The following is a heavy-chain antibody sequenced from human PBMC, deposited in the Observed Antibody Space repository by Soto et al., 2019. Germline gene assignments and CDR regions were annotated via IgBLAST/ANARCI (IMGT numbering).Heavy chain of an antibody. Sequence: QVHLVQSGGGAVQPGRSLRVSCSTSGFIFSAYGMHWVRQAPGKGLEWVAFINYDGSSKFYGDSVKGRFTISRDNSKNMLYLQLNSLRGEDTAIYYCARCKQKVIHCAMDVWGQGPTVTVTS. V-gene: IGHV3-33*01. CDR3: ARCKQKVIHCAMDV. CDR2: INYDGSSK. CDR1: GFIFSAYG. J-gene: IGHJ6*02. D-gene: IGHD2-21*01.